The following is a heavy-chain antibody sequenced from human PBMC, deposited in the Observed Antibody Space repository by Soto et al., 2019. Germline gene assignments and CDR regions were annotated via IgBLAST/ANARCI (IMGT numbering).Heavy chain of an antibody. J-gene: IGHJ3*02. CDR1: GFTFSSYD. D-gene: IGHD3-22*01. V-gene: IGHV3-13*01. CDR2: SGTAGDT. Sequence: PGGSLRLSCAASGFTFSSYDMHWVRQATGKGLEWVSASGTAGDTYYPGSVKGRFTISRENAKNSLYLQMNSLRAGDTAVYYCARALAYDSSGYYGSDAFDIWGQGTMVTVSS. CDR3: ARALAYDSSGYYGSDAFDI.